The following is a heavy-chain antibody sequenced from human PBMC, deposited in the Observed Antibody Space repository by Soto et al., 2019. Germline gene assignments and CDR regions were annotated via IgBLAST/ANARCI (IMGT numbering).Heavy chain of an antibody. V-gene: IGHV3-7*03. CDR1: GFALSGYW. CDR2: LNTDGTLK. Sequence: EVQLVESGGGLVQPGGSLRLSCAASGFALSGYWMTWVRQAPGTGLEWVDSLNTDGTLKYYVDSVKGRFTISRDNADNSLFVQMISLRVEDRAVYYCARWESGDGYRGIWGQGTLVTVSS. J-gene: IGHJ4*02. CDR3: ARWESGDGYRGI. D-gene: IGHD5-12*01.